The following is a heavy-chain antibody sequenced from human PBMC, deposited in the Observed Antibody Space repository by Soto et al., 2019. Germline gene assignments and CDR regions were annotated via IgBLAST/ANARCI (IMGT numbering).Heavy chain of an antibody. CDR1: GYTFTSYY. CDR2: INPSGGST. Sequence: QVQLVQSGAEVKKPGASVKVSCKASGYTFTSYYMHWVRQAPGQGLEWMGIINPSGGSTSYAQKFQGRVTMTRDTSTSSVYMELRSLRSEDTAVYYCAKDHVVPAAMVGYYYSYMEVWGKGTTVTVSS. V-gene: IGHV1-46*03. CDR3: AKDHVVPAAMVGYYYSYMEV. J-gene: IGHJ6*03. D-gene: IGHD2-2*01.